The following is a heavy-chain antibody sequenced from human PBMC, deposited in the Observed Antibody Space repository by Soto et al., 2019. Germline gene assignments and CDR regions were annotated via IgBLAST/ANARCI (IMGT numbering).Heavy chain of an antibody. Sequence: QVQLVQSGAEVKKPGASVKVSCKASGYTFTRYAINWVRQATGQGLEWMGWMNPNSGNTGYAQKFQGRVTMTRNTSISTAYMELSSLRSEDTAVYYCARHNYYDSSGYYSFGCYGMDVWGQGTTVTVSS. J-gene: IGHJ6*02. CDR2: MNPNSGNT. CDR3: ARHNYYDSSGYYSFGCYGMDV. CDR1: GYTFTRYA. V-gene: IGHV1-8*01. D-gene: IGHD3-22*01.